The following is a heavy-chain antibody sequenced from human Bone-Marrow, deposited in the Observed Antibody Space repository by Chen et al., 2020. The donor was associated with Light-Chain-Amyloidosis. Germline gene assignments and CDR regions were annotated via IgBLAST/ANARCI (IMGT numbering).Heavy chain of an antibody. CDR1: GFNFSKNA. CDR3: AKDKGGSMGFGMDV. V-gene: IGHV3-9*01. J-gene: IGHJ6*02. Sequence: EVQLLESGGGLVQPGGSLRLSCAASGFNFSKNAMNWVRQAPGKGPEWVSGISWNSGVKGYVDSVRGRFTISRDGDKNSLYLQMNSLRPEDTALYYCAKDKGGSMGFGMDVWGQGTTVIVSS. CDR2: ISWNSGVK. D-gene: IGHD3-10*01.